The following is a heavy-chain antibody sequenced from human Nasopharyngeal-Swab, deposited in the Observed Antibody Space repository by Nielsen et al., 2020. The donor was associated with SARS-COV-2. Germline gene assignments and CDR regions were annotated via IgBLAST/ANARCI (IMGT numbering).Heavy chain of an antibody. CDR2: ISSSSSYI. Sequence: ETLSLTCAASGFTFSSYSMNWVRQAPGEGLEWVSSISSSSSYIYYADSVKGRFTISRDNAKNSLYLQMNSLRAEDTAVYYCASGPLGAGRHDYYYYYGMDVWGQGTTVTVSS. V-gene: IGHV3-21*01. D-gene: IGHD3-3*01. J-gene: IGHJ6*02. CDR1: GFTFSSYS. CDR3: ASGPLGAGRHDYYYYYGMDV.